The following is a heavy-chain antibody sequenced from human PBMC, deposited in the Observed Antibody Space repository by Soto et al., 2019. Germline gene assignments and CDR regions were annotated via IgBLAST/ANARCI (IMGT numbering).Heavy chain of an antibody. CDR1: GGTFSSYA. V-gene: IGHV1-69*13. CDR3: ASTKARLWLPYYFDY. Sequence: SVKVSCKASGGTFSSYAISWVRQAPGQGLEWMGGIIPIFGTANYAQKFQGRVTIIADESTSTAYMELSSLRSEDTAVYYCASTKARLWLPYYFDYWGQGTLVTVS. J-gene: IGHJ4*02. D-gene: IGHD5-18*01. CDR2: IIPIFGTA.